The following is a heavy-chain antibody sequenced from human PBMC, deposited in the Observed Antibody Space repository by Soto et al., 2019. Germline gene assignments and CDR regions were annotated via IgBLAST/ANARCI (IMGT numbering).Heavy chain of an antibody. V-gene: IGHV1-69*02. J-gene: IGHJ6*02. CDR1: GGTFSSYT. D-gene: IGHD2-2*02. Sequence: QVQLVQSGAEVKKPGSSVKVSCKASGGTFSSYTISWVRQAPGQGLEWMGRIIPILGIANYAQKFQGRVTITADKSTSTACMELSSLRSEDTAVYYCASPYCSSTSCYNYYGMDVWGQGTTVTVSS. CDR2: IIPILGIA. CDR3: ASPYCSSTSCYNYYGMDV.